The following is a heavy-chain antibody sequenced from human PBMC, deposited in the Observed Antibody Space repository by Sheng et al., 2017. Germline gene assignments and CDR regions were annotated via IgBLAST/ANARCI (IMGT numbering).Heavy chain of an antibody. CDR2: IRYDGSNK. D-gene: IGHD3-3*01. CDR1: GFTFSSYG. J-gene: IGHJ4*02. CDR3: AKATEWLLYLDY. V-gene: IGHV3-30*02. Sequence: QVQLVESGGGVVQPGGSLRLSCAASGFTFSSYGMHWVRQAPGKGLEWVAFIRYDGSNKYYADSVKGRFTISRDNSKNTLYLQMNSLRAEDTAVYYCAKATEWLLYLDYWGQGTLVTVSS.